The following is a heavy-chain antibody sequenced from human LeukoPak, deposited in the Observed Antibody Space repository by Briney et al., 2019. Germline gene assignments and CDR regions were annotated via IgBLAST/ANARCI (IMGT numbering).Heavy chain of an antibody. D-gene: IGHD5-18*01. J-gene: IGHJ4*02. CDR1: GFTFSRFR. Sequence: GGSLRLSCAASGFTFSRFRMSWVRQPPGKGLEWVANINQDGSEIYYVDSVKGRFTVSTDNAKNSLYLQMTSLRAEDTAVYYCARDTGGYSYGYPGYWGQGTLVTVSS. CDR3: ARDTGGYSYGYPGY. V-gene: IGHV3-7*01. CDR2: INQDGSEI.